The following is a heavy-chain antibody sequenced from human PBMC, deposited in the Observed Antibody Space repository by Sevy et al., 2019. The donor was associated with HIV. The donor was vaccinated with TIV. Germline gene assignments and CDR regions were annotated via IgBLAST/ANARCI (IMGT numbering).Heavy chain of an antibody. Sequence: SETLSLTCIVSGGSISSYFWTWVRQSPGKGLGWIGNIYFTGNTDYSPSLKSRVTLSLDTSKSQFSLTLKSVTAADTAIYFCARDSTTRPRVLDYWGQGTLVTVSS. V-gene: IGHV4-59*01. J-gene: IGHJ4*02. CDR1: GGSISSYF. CDR2: IYFTGNT. D-gene: IGHD1-1*01. CDR3: ARDSTTRPRVLDY.